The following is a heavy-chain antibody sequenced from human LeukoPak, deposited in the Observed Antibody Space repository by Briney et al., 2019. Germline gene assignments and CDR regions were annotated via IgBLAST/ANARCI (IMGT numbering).Heavy chain of an antibody. CDR2: IWYDGSNK. Sequence: GRSLRLSCAASGFTFSSYGMHWVRQAPGKGLEWVAVIWYDGSNKYYADSVKGRFTISRDNSKNTLYLQMNSLRAEDTAVYYCAKEAYIEMATITPDYWGQGTLGTVSS. D-gene: IGHD5-24*01. CDR1: GFTFSSYG. CDR3: AKEAYIEMATITPDY. J-gene: IGHJ4*02. V-gene: IGHV3-33*06.